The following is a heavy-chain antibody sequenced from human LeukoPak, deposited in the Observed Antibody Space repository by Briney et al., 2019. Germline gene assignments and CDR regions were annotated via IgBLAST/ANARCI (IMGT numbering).Heavy chain of an antibody. CDR1: GFTLIDYY. CDR2: ISSSSSYT. Sequence: GGSLRLSCAASGFTLIDYYVSWIRQAPGKGLEWVAYISSSSSYTNYADSVKGRFTISRDNAKNSVHLQMNSLRAEDTAVYYWARGTAPSADYWGQGTLVTVSS. V-gene: IGHV3-11*05. D-gene: IGHD2-21*02. CDR3: ARGTAPSADY. J-gene: IGHJ4*02.